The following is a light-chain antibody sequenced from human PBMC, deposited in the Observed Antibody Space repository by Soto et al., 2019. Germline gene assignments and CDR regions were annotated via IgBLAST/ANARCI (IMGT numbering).Light chain of an antibody. V-gene: IGKV3-20*01. J-gene: IGKJ5*01. Sequence: EIVLTQSPGTLSLSPLERSTLPLRASQSVSSSYLAWYQQKPGQAPRLLIYGASSRATGIPDRFSGSGSGTDFTLTISRLEPEDFAVYYCQQYGSSRITFGQGTRLEIK. CDR3: QQYGSSRIT. CDR1: QSVSSSY. CDR2: GAS.